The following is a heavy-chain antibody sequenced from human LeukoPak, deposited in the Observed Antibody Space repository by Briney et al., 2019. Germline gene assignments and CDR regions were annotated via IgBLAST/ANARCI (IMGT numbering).Heavy chain of an antibody. J-gene: IGHJ3*02. CDR2: IYNSGIT. D-gene: IGHD4-17*01. Sequence: SETLSLTCTVSGGSMSNYYWSWIRQPPGKGLEWIGYIYNSGITFYNPSLKSRVTISVDTSKNQFSLKLSSVTAADTAIYYCASPGGSTDGAFNIWGQGTMVAVSS. V-gene: IGHV4-59*08. CDR3: ASPGGSTDGAFNI. CDR1: GGSMSNYY.